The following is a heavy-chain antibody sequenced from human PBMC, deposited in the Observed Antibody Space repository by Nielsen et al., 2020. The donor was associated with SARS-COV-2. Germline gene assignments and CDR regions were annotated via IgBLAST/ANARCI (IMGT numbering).Heavy chain of an antibody. CDR3: AKDGVVRGDALDL. Sequence: GGSLRLSCKTSGFTFSSYAMSWVRQAPGKGLEWVSAISGSGGSTYYADSVKGRFTISRDNSKNTLFLQMHSLRVEDTAVYYCAKDGVVRGDALDLWGQGTMVTVS. V-gene: IGHV3-23*01. CDR2: ISGSGGST. D-gene: IGHD3-10*01. J-gene: IGHJ3*01. CDR1: GFTFSSYA.